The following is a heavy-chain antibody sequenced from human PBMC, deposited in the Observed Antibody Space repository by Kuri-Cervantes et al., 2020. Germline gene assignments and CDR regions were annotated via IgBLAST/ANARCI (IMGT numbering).Heavy chain of an antibody. CDR3: ASGNLDFWSGYSFLDV. CDR2: ISGAGNGI. J-gene: IGHJ6*04. Sequence: GESLKISCVDSGFTFSTYYMNWVRRAPGRGLEWVSAISGAGNGIYCRDSVEGRFTISRDNTKNSMSLQMNSLRAGDTAVHYCASGNLDFWSGYSFLDVWGKGTTVTVSS. V-gene: IGHV3-21*01. D-gene: IGHD3-3*01. CDR1: GFTFSTYY.